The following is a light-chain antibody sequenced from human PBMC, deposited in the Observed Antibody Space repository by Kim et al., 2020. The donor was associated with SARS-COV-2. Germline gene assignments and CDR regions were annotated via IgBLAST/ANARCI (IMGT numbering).Light chain of an antibody. CDR3: QQFHNWPLYS. V-gene: IGKV3-15*01. J-gene: IGKJ2*03. Sequence: VSPGERTTRSCRANQSLSSNLAWYQQKPGQAPRLLIYGASTRAPNIPARFSGSGSGTEFTLTISSLQSEDFAVYYCQQFHNWPLYSFGQGTKLEI. CDR1: QSLSSN. CDR2: GAS.